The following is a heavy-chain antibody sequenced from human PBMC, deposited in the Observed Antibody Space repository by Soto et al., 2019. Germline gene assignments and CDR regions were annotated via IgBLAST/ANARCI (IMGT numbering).Heavy chain of an antibody. CDR3: SADLPISWASSFDY. Sequence: PGGSLRLSCAASGFTFNTYSMSWVRQAPGKGLEWVSSISSSGDTYSADSVKGRFTISRDNSKNTLYLQMNSLSAEDTAVYYCSADLPISWASSFDYWGQGVLVTVSS. CDR1: GFTFNTYS. J-gene: IGHJ4*02. V-gene: IGHV3-23*01. CDR2: ISSSGDT. D-gene: IGHD3-16*01.